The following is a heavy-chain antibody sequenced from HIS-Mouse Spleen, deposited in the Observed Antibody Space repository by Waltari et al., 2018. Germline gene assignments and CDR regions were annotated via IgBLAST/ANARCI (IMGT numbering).Heavy chain of an antibody. Sequence: QVQLQQWGAGLLKPSETLSLTCAVYGGSFSGYYWSWLRQPQGKGLEWIGEINHSGSTNYNPSLKSRVTISVDTSKNQFSLKLSSVTAADTAVYYCARGKGSSSWYYFDYWGQGTLVTVSS. CDR1: GGSFSGYY. D-gene: IGHD6-13*01. CDR2: INHSGST. CDR3: ARGKGSSSWYYFDY. V-gene: IGHV4-34*01. J-gene: IGHJ4*02.